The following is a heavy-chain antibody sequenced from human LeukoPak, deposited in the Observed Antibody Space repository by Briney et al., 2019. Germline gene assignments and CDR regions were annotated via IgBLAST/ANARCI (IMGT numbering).Heavy chain of an antibody. D-gene: IGHD2-2*02. V-gene: IGHV3-30-3*01. J-gene: IGHJ6*02. CDR1: GFTFSSYA. Sequence: GGSLRLSCAASGFTFSSYAMHWVRQAPGKGLEWVAVISYDGSNKYYADSVKGRFTISRDNSKNTLYLQMNSLRAEDTAVYYCARDTVVVPAAILRYYYYGMDVWGQGTTVTVSS. CDR2: ISYDGSNK. CDR3: ARDTVVVPAAILRYYYYGMDV.